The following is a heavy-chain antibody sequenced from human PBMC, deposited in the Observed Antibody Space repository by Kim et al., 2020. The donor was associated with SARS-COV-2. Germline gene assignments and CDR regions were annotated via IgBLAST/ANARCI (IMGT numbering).Heavy chain of an antibody. CDR3: ARGAVAGGNWFDP. CDR1: GFTFSSYW. J-gene: IGHJ5*02. V-gene: IGHV3-7*03. Sequence: GGSLRLSCAASGFTFSSYWMSWVRQAPGKGLEWVANIKQDGSEKYYVDSVKGRFTISRDNAKNSLYLQMNSLRAEDTAVYYCARGAVAGGNWFDPWGQGTLVTVSS. D-gene: IGHD6-19*01. CDR2: IKQDGSEK.